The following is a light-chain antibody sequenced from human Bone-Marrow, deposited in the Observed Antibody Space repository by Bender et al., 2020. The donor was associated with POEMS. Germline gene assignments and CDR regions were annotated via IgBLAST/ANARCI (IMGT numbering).Light chain of an antibody. J-gene: IGLJ3*02. CDR2: NNN. CDR3: AAWDDSLKAVL. Sequence: QSVLTQPPSASGTPGRRVTISCSGSNSNIGSSTVSWYQQLPGTAPKLLIHNNNVRPSGVRDRFSGSKSGTSASLAISGLQSEDEAEYYCAAWDDSLKAVLFGGGTKLTVL. CDR1: NSNIGSST. V-gene: IGLV1-44*01.